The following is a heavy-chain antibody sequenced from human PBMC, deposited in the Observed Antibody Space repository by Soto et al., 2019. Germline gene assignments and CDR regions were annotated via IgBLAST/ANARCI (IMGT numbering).Heavy chain of an antibody. V-gene: IGHV3-23*01. CDR3: AKRCFGSGSPPGAFDV. CDR1: GFTFSNYA. Sequence: EVQLLESGGGLVQPGGSLRLSCAASGFTFSNYAMSWVRQAPGKGPEWVSFISSSGNGTYYADSVKGRFTISRDNSKNTLDLQMNNLRAEDTAIYYCAKRCFGSGSPPGAFDVWCQGTMGTVSS. D-gene: IGHD3-10*01. J-gene: IGHJ3*01. CDR2: ISSSGNGT.